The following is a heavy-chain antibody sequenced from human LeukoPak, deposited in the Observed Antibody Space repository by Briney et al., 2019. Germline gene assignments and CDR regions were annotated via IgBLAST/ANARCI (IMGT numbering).Heavy chain of an antibody. J-gene: IGHJ4*02. CDR1: GGSFSGYY. CDR3: AREGSSGTDY. V-gene: IGHV4-34*01. D-gene: IGHD3-22*01. CDR2: INHSGST. Sequence: SETLSLTCAVYGGSFSGYYWSWLRQPPGKGLEWIGEINHSGSTNYNPSLKSRVTISVDTSKNQFSLKLSSVTAADTAVYCCAREGSSGTDYWGQGTLVTVSS.